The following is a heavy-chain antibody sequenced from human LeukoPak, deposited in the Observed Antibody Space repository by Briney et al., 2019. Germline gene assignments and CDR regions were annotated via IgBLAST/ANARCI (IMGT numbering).Heavy chain of an antibody. J-gene: IGHJ4*02. CDR2: ITQDGSST. V-gene: IGHV3-74*01. CDR3: ATDDYRGLGY. CDR1: GIIFRNYW. Sequence: GGSLRLSCTTSGIIFRNYWIHWVRQAPGKGLVWVSHITQDGSSTFYADSVKGRFTTSRDSAKNTVFLQMNSLTAEDTGVYYCATDDYRGLGYWGQGILVTVSS. D-gene: IGHD4-11*01.